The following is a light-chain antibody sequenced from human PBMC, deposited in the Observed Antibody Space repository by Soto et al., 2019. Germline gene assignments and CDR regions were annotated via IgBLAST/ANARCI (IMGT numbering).Light chain of an antibody. CDR3: QQRSKWPLT. CDR1: QSISNY. J-gene: IGKJ4*01. V-gene: IGKV3-11*01. Sequence: EIVLTQSPATLSLSPGERATLSCRASQSISNYLAWYQHKPGLAPRLLIYAVSNRATGIPARFSGSGSGTDFTLTISSLDPEDFAIYYCQQRSKWPLTVGGGTKVEIK. CDR2: AVS.